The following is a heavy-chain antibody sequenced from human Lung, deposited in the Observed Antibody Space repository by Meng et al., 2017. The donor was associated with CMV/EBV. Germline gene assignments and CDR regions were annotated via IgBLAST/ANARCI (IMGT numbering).Heavy chain of an antibody. CDR1: GGSLSGYY. Sequence: SQTLXLTXAVYGGSLSGYYWSWIRQPPGKGLEWIGEITHSGSTKYNPSLKSRVTISVDMSNNQFSLNVKSVTAADMGVYYCARGGREETYGPNFDSWDQGTLVTVSS. CDR2: ITHSGST. J-gene: IGHJ4*02. V-gene: IGHV4-34*01. D-gene: IGHD3-10*01. CDR3: ARGGREETYGPNFDS.